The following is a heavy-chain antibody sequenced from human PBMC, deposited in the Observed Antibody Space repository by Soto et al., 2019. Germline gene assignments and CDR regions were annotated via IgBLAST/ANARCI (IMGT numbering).Heavy chain of an antibody. CDR3: ARVLPPFDP. V-gene: IGHV1-18*01. CDR2: INAYNGNT. J-gene: IGHJ5*02. Sequence: QVQLVQSGAEVKKPGASVKVSCKASGYTFTSYGISWVRQAPGQGLEWMGWINAYNGNTNYAQKLHGRVTMTTDTSASTASRALRSVRSDDTAVYYCARVLPPFDPWGQGTLVTVSS. CDR1: GYTFTSYG.